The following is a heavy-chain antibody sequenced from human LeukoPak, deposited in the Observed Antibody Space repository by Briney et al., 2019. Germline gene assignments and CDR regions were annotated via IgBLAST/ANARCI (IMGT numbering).Heavy chain of an antibody. V-gene: IGHV1-2*02. CDR2: INPNSGGT. CDR1: LYTFTGYY. CDR3: ARSSREYQLPAWRV. Sequence: ASVKVSCKASLYTFTGYYMHWVRQAPGQGLEWMGWINPNSGGTYYAQKFQGRDTMTRDTSISTADMELSRLRSDDTAVYYCARSSREYQLPAWRVWGQGTLVTSPQ. D-gene: IGHD2-2*01. J-gene: IGHJ4*02.